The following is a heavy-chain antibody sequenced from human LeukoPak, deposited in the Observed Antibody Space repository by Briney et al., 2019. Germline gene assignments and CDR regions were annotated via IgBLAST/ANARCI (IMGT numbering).Heavy chain of an antibody. D-gene: IGHD3-22*01. J-gene: IGHJ4*02. V-gene: IGHV4-59*01. CDR3: AREPAYYYDSSGYDTDY. Sequence: SETLSLTCTVSGGSISSYYWSWIRQPPGKGLEWIGYIYYSGSTNYNPSLRSRVTISVDTSKKHFSLKLNSVTTADTAVYYCAREPAYYYDSSGYDTDYWGQGTLVTVSS. CDR1: GGSISSYY. CDR2: IYYSGST.